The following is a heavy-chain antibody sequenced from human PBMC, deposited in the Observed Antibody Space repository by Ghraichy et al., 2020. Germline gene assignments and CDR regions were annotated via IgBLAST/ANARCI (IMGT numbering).Heavy chain of an antibody. J-gene: IGHJ4*02. Sequence: SETLSLTCTVSGGSISSYYWSWIRQPPGKGLEWIGYIYYSGSTNYNPSLKSRVTISVDTSKNQFSLKLSSVTAADTAVYYCARLSRLGSFDYWGQGTLVTVSS. CDR1: GGSISSYY. D-gene: IGHD6-19*01. CDR2: IYYSGST. V-gene: IGHV4-59*08. CDR3: ARLSRLGSFDY.